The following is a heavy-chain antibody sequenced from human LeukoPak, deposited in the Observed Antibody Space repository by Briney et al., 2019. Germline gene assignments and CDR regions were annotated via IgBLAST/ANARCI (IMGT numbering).Heavy chain of an antibody. CDR2: INHSGST. CDR3: ARGRNYYDSSGYYGRAWYFDL. J-gene: IGHJ2*01. Sequence: SETLCLTCAVYGGSFSGYYWSWIRQPPGKGLEWIGEINHSGSTNYNPSLKSRVTISVDTSKNQFSLKLSSVTAADTAVYYCARGRNYYDSSGYYGRAWYFDLWGRGTLVTLYS. CDR1: GGSFSGYY. D-gene: IGHD3-22*01. V-gene: IGHV4-34*01.